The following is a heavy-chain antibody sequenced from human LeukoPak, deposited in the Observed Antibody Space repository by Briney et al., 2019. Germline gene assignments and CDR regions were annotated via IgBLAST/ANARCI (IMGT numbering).Heavy chain of an antibody. CDR3: ARSALETSGSYYNPQPFEY. V-gene: IGHV4-59*01. CDR1: GGSISTYF. J-gene: IGHJ4*02. D-gene: IGHD3-10*01. Sequence: SETLSLTCTVSGGSISTYFWSWIRQPPGKGLEWIGYGYYSGSTNYNPSLKSRVTILVDTSKNQFSLKLTSVTAADTAVYYCARSALETSGSYYNPQPFEYWGQGTLVTVSS. CDR2: GYYSGST.